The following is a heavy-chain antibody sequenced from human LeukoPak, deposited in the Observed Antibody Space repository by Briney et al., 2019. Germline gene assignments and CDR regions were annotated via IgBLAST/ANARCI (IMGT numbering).Heavy chain of an antibody. J-gene: IGHJ5*02. Sequence: SETLSLTCTVSGGSISSGSYYWSWIRQPAGKGLEWIGRIYTSGSTNYNPSLKSRVTISVDTSKNQFSLKLSSVTAADTAVYYCAREFLVRRDILTGYTLDWSDPWGQGTLVTVSS. CDR2: IYTSGST. CDR3: AREFLVRRDILTGYTLDWSDP. CDR1: GGSISSGSYY. D-gene: IGHD3-9*01. V-gene: IGHV4-61*02.